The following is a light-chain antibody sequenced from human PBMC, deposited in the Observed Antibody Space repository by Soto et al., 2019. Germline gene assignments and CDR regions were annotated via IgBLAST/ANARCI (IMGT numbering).Light chain of an antibody. CDR3: QQRTNWPPVIN. Sequence: EIVLTQSPGTLSLSPGERATLSCRASQSVSTSLAWYHHKPGEAPRLLIYDASNRATGIPARFSGSGSGTDFTLTISSLEPEDFAVYYCQQRTNWPPVINVGQGTRLESK. J-gene: IGKJ5*01. V-gene: IGKV3-11*01. CDR2: DAS. CDR1: QSVSTS.